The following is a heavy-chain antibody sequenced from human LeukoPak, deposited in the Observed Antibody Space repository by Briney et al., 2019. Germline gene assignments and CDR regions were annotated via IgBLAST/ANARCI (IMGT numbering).Heavy chain of an antibody. CDR2: INPYRCGT. CDR1: GYVFTRYY. CDR3: AKGRVVAGSKSLTYHWFDP. D-gene: IGHD6-19*01. V-gene: IGHV1-2*02. J-gene: IGHJ5*02. Sequence: SVQVSRKASGYVFTRYYIHWVRQPPAKGLAGMGWINPYRCGTKYAQKVQGRFTMTRDTSITTAYIGLSRLRSDDTAVYYCAKGRVVAGSKSLTYHWFDPWGQGTLVTVSS.